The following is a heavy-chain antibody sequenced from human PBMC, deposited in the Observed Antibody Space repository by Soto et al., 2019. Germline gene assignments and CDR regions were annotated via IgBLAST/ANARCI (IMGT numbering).Heavy chain of an antibody. CDR1: GFTFSGFA. Sequence: QVQLVESGGAGVQPGRSLGPSLQALGFTFSGFAMNWVRRAPGKGLEGVAVISYDGSNKYYADSVKGRFTISRDNSKNTLYLQMNSLRAEDTAVYYCARDGGIAVAGTQWYFDYWGQGTLVTVSS. V-gene: IGHV3-30-3*01. CDR3: ARDGGIAVAGTQWYFDY. CDR2: ISYDGSNK. D-gene: IGHD6-19*01. J-gene: IGHJ4*02.